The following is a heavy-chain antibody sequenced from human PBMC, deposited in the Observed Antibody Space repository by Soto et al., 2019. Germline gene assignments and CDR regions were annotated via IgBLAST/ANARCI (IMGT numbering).Heavy chain of an antibody. CDR3: ARSLSGYYYGMDV. V-gene: IGHV3-30-3*01. J-gene: IGHJ6*02. CDR1: GFTFSSYA. D-gene: IGHD2-15*01. Sequence: GGSLRLSCAASGFTFSSYAMHWVRQAPGKGLEWVAVISYDGSNKYYADSVKGRFTISRDNSKNTLYLQMNSLRAEDTAVYYCARSLSGYYYGMDVWGQGTTVTVSS. CDR2: ISYDGSNK.